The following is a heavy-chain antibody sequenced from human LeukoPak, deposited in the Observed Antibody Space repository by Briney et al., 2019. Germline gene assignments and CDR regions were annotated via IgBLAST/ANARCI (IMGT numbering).Heavy chain of an antibody. CDR2: ISSSGRSI. CDR1: GFTFSSYE. Sequence: PGGSLRLSCAASGFTFSSYEMNWVRQAPGKELEWVSYISSSGRSIYYADSVKGRFTISRDNARNTLYLQMNSLRAEDTAVYYCARERGVSHPFDYWGQGTLVTVSS. D-gene: IGHD2-21*01. V-gene: IGHV3-48*03. CDR3: ARERGVSHPFDY. J-gene: IGHJ4*02.